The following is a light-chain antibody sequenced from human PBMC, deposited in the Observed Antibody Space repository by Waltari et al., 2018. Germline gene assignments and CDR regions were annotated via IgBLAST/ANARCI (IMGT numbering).Light chain of an antibody. V-gene: IGLV2-8*01. CDR2: EVT. Sequence: QSALTQPPSASGSPGQSVTISCTGTSSDIGGYNYVTWYQLHPGKAPKLLIYEVTKRPSGVPDRFSASKSGNTASLTVAGLQAEDEADYYCSSFAGSTNWVFGGGTKLTVL. CDR1: SSDIGGYNY. CDR3: SSFAGSTNWV. J-gene: IGLJ3*02.